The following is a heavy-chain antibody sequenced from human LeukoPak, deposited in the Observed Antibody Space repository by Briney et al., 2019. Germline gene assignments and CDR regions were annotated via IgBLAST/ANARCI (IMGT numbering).Heavy chain of an antibody. CDR3: ARDAGNYAWFDP. D-gene: IGHD4-11*01. V-gene: IGHV1-18*01. J-gene: IGHJ5*02. Sequence: ASVKVSCKASGYTFTSYGISWVRQAPGQGLEWMGWISAYNGNTNYAQKFQGRVTITTDESTSTAYMELSSLRSEDTAVYYCARDAGNYAWFDPWGQGTLVTVSS. CDR1: GYTFTSYG. CDR2: ISAYNGNT.